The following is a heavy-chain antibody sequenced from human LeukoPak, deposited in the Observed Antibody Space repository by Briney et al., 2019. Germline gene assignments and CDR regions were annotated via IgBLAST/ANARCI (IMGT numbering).Heavy chain of an antibody. CDR2: IIPIFGTA. CDR3: ARDPYYDSSGYTYFDY. V-gene: IGHV1-69*05. CDR1: GGTFSSYA. Sequence: ASVKVSCKASGGTFSSYAISWVRQAPGQGLEWMGGIIPIFGTANYAQKFQGRVTITTDESTSTAYMELSSLRSEDTAVYYCARDPYYDSSGYTYFDYWGQGTLVTVSS. J-gene: IGHJ4*02. D-gene: IGHD3-22*01.